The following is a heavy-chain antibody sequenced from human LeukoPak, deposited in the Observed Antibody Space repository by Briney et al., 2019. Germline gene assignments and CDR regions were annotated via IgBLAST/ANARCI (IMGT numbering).Heavy chain of an antibody. V-gene: IGHV1-18*01. D-gene: IGHD4-17*01. CDR3: ARDGTFTDYGDYGAYAC. CDR1: GYIFTNYG. CDR2: IRVYNGNT. Sequence: ASVKVSCKASGYIFTNYGISWVRQAPGQGLEWMGWIRVYNGNTEYAQKLQGRVTMTTDTSTNTAYMELRSLRAEDTAVYYCARDGTFTDYGDYGAYACWGQGTLVTVSS. J-gene: IGHJ4*02.